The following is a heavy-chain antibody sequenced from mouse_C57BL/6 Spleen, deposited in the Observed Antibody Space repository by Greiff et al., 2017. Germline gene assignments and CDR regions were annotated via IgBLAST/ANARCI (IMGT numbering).Heavy chain of an antibody. Sequence: EVQLQQSGPELVKPGASVKMSCKASGYTFTDYNMHWVKQSHGKSLEWIGYINPNNGGTSYNQKFKGKATLTVNKSSSTAYMELRSLTSEESAVYYCAREGNYYGNYYFDYWGQGTTLTVSS. CDR3: AREGNYYGNYYFDY. CDR1: GYTFTDYN. CDR2: INPNNGGT. V-gene: IGHV1-22*01. D-gene: IGHD2-1*01. J-gene: IGHJ2*01.